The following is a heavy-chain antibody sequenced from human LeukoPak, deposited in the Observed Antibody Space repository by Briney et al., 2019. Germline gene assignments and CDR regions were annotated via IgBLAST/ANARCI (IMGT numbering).Heavy chain of an antibody. V-gene: IGHV4-61*02. Sequence: PSETLSLTCTVSGGSISSGSYYWSWIRQPAGKGLEWIGRIYTSGSTNYNPSLKSRVTISVDTSKNQFSLKLSSVTAADTAVYYCARDYYGSGRLVDWGQGTLVTVSS. CDR1: GGSISSGSYY. D-gene: IGHD3-10*01. J-gene: IGHJ4*02. CDR3: ARDYYGSGRLVD. CDR2: IYTSGST.